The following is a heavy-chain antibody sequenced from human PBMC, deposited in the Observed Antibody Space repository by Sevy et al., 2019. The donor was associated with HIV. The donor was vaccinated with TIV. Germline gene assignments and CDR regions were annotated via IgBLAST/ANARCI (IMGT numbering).Heavy chain of an antibody. J-gene: IGHJ6*02. Sequence: GGSLRLSCAASGFNFSTYSMNWVRQAPGKGLEWVSYISSSSITIYYADSVKGRFTFSRDSAKNSLYLQMNSLRAEDTAVYYCAREAPLLEMDVWGQGTTVTVSS. CDR3: AREAPLLEMDV. V-gene: IGHV3-48*01. CDR2: ISSSSITI. D-gene: IGHD1-1*01. CDR1: GFNFSTYS.